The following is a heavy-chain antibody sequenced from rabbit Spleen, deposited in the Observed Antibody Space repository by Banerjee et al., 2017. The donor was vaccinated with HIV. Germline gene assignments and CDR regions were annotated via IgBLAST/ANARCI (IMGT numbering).Heavy chain of an antibody. CDR3: ARWAAGNSGWYTFNL. Sequence: QSLEESGGGLVKPGGTLTLTCKASGIDFSNYYYMYWVRQAPGKGLELIAWISTRDGSTYYANWVISRFTITSDTNQNTVDLKMTSLTAADTATYFCARWAAGNSGWYTFNLWGPGTLVTVS. CDR1: GIDFSNYYY. J-gene: IGHJ4*01. V-gene: IGHV1S43*01. CDR2: ISTRDGST. D-gene: IGHD1-1*01.